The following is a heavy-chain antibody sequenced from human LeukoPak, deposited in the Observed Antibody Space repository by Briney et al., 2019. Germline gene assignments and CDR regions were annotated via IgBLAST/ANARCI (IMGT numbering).Heavy chain of an antibody. CDR2: IYTRGST. CDR3: ARYGRGSGSYFLDY. V-gene: IGHV4-61*02. D-gene: IGHD3-10*01. Sequence: SQTLSLTCTVSGGSISSGTYYWSWIRQPAGKGLEWIGRIYTRGSTNYNPSLKSRVTISVDTSKNQFSLKLSSVTAADTAVYYCARYGRGSGSYFLDYWGQGTLVTVSS. J-gene: IGHJ4*02. CDR1: GGSISSGTYY.